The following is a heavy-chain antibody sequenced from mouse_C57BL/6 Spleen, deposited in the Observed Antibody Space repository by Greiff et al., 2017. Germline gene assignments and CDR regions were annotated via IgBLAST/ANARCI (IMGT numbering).Heavy chain of an antibody. J-gene: IGHJ2*01. CDR2: IHPNSGST. CDR3: RYGGDYFDY. V-gene: IGHV1-64*01. Sequence: VQLQQPGAELVKPGASVKLSCKASGYTFTSYWMHWVKQRPGQGLEWIGMIHPNSGSTNYNEKSKSKATLTVDKSSSTAYMQLSSLTSEDSAVYYCRYGGDYFDYWGQGTTLTVSS. CDR1: GYTFTSYW. D-gene: IGHD1-1*02.